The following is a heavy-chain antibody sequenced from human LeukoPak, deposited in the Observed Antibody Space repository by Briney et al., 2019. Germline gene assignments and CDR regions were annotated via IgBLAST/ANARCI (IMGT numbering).Heavy chain of an antibody. Sequence: PGGSLRLSCAASGFTFSDYYMSWIRQAPGKGLEWVSYISSSGSTIYYADSVKGRFTISRDNAKNSLYLQMNSLSAEDPAFYFCAKSPRAMIKGGWFDRWGQGTLVTVSS. CDR2: ISSSGSTI. CDR1: GFTFSDYY. CDR3: AKSPRAMIKGGWFDR. V-gene: IGHV3-11*01. J-gene: IGHJ5*02. D-gene: IGHD5-12*01.